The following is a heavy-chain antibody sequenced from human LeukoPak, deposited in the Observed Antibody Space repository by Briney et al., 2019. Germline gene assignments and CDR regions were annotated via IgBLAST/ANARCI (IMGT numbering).Heavy chain of an antibody. CDR3: ARGGHRQKEF. J-gene: IGHJ4*02. CDR2: IKHDGSDK. Sequence: GGSLRLSCSAYGFTFSNYWMTWVRQSPGKGLEWVAIIKHDGSDKYCVDSVKGRFTISRDNAKNSLYLQMSSLRAEDTAVYYCARGGHRQKEFWGQGTLVTVSS. D-gene: IGHD3-10*01. CDR1: GFTFSNYW. V-gene: IGHV3-7*01.